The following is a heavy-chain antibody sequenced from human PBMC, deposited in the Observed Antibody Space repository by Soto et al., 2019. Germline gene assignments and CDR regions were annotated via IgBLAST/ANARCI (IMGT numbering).Heavy chain of an antibody. CDR2: INHSGST. D-gene: IGHD2-2*01. Sequence: MPRTGGVGGAAFAGYCWRGSRDPGRKGLEWIGEINHSGSTNYNPSLKSRVTISVDTSKNQFSLKLSSVTAADTAVYYCARGRYCSSTSCYRFDYWGQGTLVTVSS. CDR3: ARGRYCSSTSCYRFDY. V-gene: IGHV4-34*01. CDR1: GAAFAGYC. J-gene: IGHJ4*02.